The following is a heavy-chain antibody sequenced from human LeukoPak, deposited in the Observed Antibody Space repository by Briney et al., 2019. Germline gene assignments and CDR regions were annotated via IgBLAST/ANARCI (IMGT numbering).Heavy chain of an antibody. CDR3: ARGGSVSGGTFDS. Sequence: PPGGSLRLSCAASGFIVNSIYMTWVRQAPGKGLEWVSIIYSGGSTFYADSVKGRFTISRDNSNNTLFLQMNSLRAEDTAVYYCARGGSVSGGTFDSWGQGTLVTVSS. D-gene: IGHD1-26*01. CDR1: GFIVNSIY. J-gene: IGHJ4*02. CDR2: IYSGGST. V-gene: IGHV3-66*01.